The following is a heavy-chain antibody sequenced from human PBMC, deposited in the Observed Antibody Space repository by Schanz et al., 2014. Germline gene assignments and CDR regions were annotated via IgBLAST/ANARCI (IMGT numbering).Heavy chain of an antibody. CDR2: IRSKSYSGTT. V-gene: IGHV3-49*04. CDR1: GFAFSSYG. Sequence: EVQLVESGGGLVQPGGSLRLSCLASGFAFSSYGMNWVRQAPGKGLEWVGFIRSKSYSGTTQYAASVKGRFTISRDDSKGIAYLQMDSLKTEDTAVYYCARQGDYLGEGTLVNWFDPWGQGTLVTVSS. CDR3: ARQGDYLGEGTLVNWFDP. D-gene: IGHD3-10*01. J-gene: IGHJ5*02.